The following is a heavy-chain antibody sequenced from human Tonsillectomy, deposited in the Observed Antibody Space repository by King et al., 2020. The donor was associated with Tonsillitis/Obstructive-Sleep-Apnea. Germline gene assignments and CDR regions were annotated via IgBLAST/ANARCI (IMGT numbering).Heavy chain of an antibody. J-gene: IGHJ3*02. Sequence: EVQLVESGGDLVQPGGSLRLSCAASGFTFSSYWMMWLRQAPGKGLEWVANINQDGNEKSFVDSVRGRFTISRDNAKNSLYLQMNNLRAEDTAVYYCAIDINPQYIRTYYDAFDIWGQGTMVTVSS. D-gene: IGHD1-26*01. CDR2: INQDGNEK. CDR3: AIDINPQYIRTYYDAFDI. V-gene: IGHV3-7*01. CDR1: GFTFSSYW.